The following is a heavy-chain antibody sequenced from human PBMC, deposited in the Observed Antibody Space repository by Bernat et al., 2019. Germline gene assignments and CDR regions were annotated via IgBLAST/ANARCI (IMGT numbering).Heavy chain of an antibody. Sequence: QVQLVQSGAEVKKPGASVKVSCKASGYTFTSYAMHWVRQAPGQRLEWLGWINAGNGNTKYSQKFQGRVTITRDTSASTAYMELSSLRSEDTAVYYCASAAGIAVFLDYWGQGTLVTVSS. CDR3: ASAAGIAVFLDY. D-gene: IGHD6-13*01. J-gene: IGHJ4*02. CDR2: INAGNGNT. CDR1: GYTFTSYA. V-gene: IGHV1-3*01.